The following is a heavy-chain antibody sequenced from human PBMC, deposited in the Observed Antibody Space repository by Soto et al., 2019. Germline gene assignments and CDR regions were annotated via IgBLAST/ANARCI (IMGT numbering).Heavy chain of an antibody. J-gene: IGHJ5*02. V-gene: IGHV4-31*03. D-gene: IGHD6-6*01. CDR3: ARDLGVAIAARPGGWFDP. CDR1: GGSISSGGYY. Sequence: RSLTCTVSGGSISSGGYYWSWIRQHPGKGLEWIGYIYYSGSTYHNPSLKSRVTISVDTSKNQFSLKLTSVTAADTAVYYCARDLGVAIAARPGGWFDPWGQGTLVTVSS. CDR2: IYYSGST.